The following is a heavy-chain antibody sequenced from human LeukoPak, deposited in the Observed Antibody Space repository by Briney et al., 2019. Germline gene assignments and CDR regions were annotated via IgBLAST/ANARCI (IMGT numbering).Heavy chain of an antibody. CDR1: GGSISSYY. CDR2: IYYSGST. J-gene: IGHJ5*02. CDR3: ARDFITMVRGPPARWFDP. Sequence: PSETLSLTCTVSGGSISSYYWSWIWQPPGKGLEWIGYIYYSGSTNYNPSLKSRVTISVDTSKNQFSLKLSSVTAADTAVYYCARDFITMVRGPPARWFDPWGQGTLVTVSS. D-gene: IGHD3-10*01. V-gene: IGHV4-59*01.